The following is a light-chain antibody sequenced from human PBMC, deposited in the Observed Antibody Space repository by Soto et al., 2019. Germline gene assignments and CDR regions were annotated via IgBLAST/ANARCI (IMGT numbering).Light chain of an antibody. J-gene: IGKJ4*01. CDR1: QSLTNSR. CDR3: QQLERYPST. Sequence: EIVLTQSPGTLSLSPGERATLSCRASQSLTNSRLAWYQQKPGQAPKVLIYGGSNRATGIPDRFSGSGSGTDFTLTISSLQPEDFATYYCQQLERYPSTFGGGTKVEIK. V-gene: IGKV3-20*01. CDR2: GGS.